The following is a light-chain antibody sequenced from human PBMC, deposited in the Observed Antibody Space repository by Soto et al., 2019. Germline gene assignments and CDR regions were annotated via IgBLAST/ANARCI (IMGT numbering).Light chain of an antibody. CDR1: QSISSS. CDR3: QQYNSYPWT. V-gene: IGKV1-5*01. CDR2: DAS. Sequence: DIQMTQSPSTLSASVGDRVTITCRASQSISSSLAWYQQRPGKAPKLLIYDASSLESGVPSRFSGSGSGTEFTLTISSLQPDDFATYYCQQYNSYPWTFGQGTRWIS. J-gene: IGKJ1*01.